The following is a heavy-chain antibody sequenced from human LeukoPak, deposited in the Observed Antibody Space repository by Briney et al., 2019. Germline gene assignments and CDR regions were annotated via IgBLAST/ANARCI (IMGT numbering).Heavy chain of an antibody. J-gene: IGHJ5*01. CDR3: VREHYSSGWSYWFDS. CDR2: IKQDGSEE. D-gene: IGHD6-19*01. CDR1: GFTFSSHW. Sequence: GGSLRLSCAASGFTFSSHWMTWVRQAPGKGLEWVANIKQDGSEEYYLDSVKGRFVISRDNAKNSVFLLMNSLRAEDTAVYYCVREHYSSGWSYWFDSWGQGTLVTVSS. V-gene: IGHV3-7*03.